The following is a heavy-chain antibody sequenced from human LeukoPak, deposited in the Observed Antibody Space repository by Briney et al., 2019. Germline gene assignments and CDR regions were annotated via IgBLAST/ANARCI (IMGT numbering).Heavy chain of an antibody. J-gene: IGHJ4*02. Sequence: PSETLSLTCTVSGGSISSHYWSWIRQPPGKGLEWIGYIYYSGSTYYNPSLKRRVTISVDTSKNQFSLKLTSVTAADTAVYYCATGYYTPDYWGQGTLVTVSS. CDR2: IYYSGST. D-gene: IGHD2/OR15-2a*01. CDR3: ATGYYTPDY. CDR1: GGSISSHY. V-gene: IGHV4-59*11.